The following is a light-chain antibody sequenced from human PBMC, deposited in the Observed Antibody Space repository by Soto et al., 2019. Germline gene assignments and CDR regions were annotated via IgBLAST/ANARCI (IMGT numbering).Light chain of an antibody. V-gene: IGKV3-15*01. J-gene: IGKJ1*01. CDR2: GAS. CDR3: HQYDNWPRT. CDR1: QSVDSTY. Sequence: EVVMTQSPATLYVSPRERATLSCRASQSVDSTYLAWYQQKPDQSPRLLIYGASSRATGVPVRFTGSGFGTKFTLTIRSLQSEDFAVYYCHQYDNWPRTFGQRTKVDI.